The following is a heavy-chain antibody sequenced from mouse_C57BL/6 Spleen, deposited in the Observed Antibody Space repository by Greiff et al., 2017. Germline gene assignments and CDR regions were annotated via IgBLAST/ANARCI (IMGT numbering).Heavy chain of an antibody. J-gene: IGHJ2*01. Sequence: VQLQQSGAELVKPGASVKLSCKASGYTFTSYWMHWVKQRPGQGLEWIGMIHPNSGSTNYNEKFKSKATLTVDKSSSTAYMQLSSLTSEDSAVYYCARSSSGYVNYFDYWGQGTTLTVSS. D-gene: IGHD3-2*02. CDR2: IHPNSGST. V-gene: IGHV1-64*01. CDR1: GYTFTSYW. CDR3: ARSSSGYVNYFDY.